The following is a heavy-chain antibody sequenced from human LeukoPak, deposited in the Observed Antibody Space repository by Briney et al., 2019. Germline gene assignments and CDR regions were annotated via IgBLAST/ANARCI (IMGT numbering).Heavy chain of an antibody. CDR3: AIQYCSSTSCYESH. CDR1: GGTFSSYA. CDR2: IIPIFGTA. Sequence: ASVKVSCKASGGTFSSYAISWVRQAPGQGLEWMGGIIPIFGTANYAQKFQGRVTITADESTSTAYMELSSLRSEDTAVYYCAIQYCSSTSCYESHWGQXTLVTV. V-gene: IGHV1-69*13. J-gene: IGHJ1*01. D-gene: IGHD2-2*01.